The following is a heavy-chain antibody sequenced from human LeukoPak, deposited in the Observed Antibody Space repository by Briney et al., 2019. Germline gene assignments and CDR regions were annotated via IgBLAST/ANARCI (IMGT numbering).Heavy chain of an antibody. CDR2: ISSSSSTI. CDR3: ARTPLAPPYSDGYSYYGMDI. CDR1: GFTFNKYS. V-gene: IGHV3-48*04. J-gene: IGHJ6*02. D-gene: IGHD2-15*01. Sequence: GGSLRLSCAGSGFTFNKYSMNWARQAPGKGLEWVSYISSSSSTIYYADSVKGRVTISRDNAKNSLYLRMNSLRVEDTAVYYCARTPLAPPYSDGYSYYGMDIWGQGTTVTVSS.